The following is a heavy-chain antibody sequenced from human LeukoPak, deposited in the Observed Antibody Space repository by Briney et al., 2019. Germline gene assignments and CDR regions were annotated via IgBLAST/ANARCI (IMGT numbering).Heavy chain of an antibody. Sequence: GGSLRLSCAASGFTVSSNYMSWVRQAPGKGLEWVSVIYSGGSTYYADSVKGRFTISRDNSKNTLYLQRNSLRAEDTAVYYCARVSHYGYFDYWGQGTLVTVSS. CDR1: GFTVSSNY. CDR3: ARVSHYGYFDY. D-gene: IGHD3-10*01. V-gene: IGHV3-66*02. J-gene: IGHJ4*02. CDR2: IYSGGST.